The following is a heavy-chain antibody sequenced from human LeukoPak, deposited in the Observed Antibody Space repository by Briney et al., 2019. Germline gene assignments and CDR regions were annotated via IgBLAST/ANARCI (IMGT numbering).Heavy chain of an antibody. D-gene: IGHD3-22*01. CDR2: VSAYNGDT. J-gene: IGHJ3*02. CDR3: ARDRYYYDGIDYPYSDAFDI. V-gene: IGHV1-18*01. Sequence: ASVKVSCKASGYTFTSYGISWVRQAPGQGLEWMGWVSAYNGDTNYAQKFQGRVTMTTDTSRSTAYMELRSLRSDDTAVYYCARDRYYYDGIDYPYSDAFDIWGQGTMVTVSS. CDR1: GYTFTSYG.